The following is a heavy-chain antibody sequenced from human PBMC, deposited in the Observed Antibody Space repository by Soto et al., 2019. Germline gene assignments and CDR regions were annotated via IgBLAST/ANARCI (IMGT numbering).Heavy chain of an antibody. J-gene: IGHJ5*02. CDR3: AKGPGSYYGLNWFDP. CDR2: ISGSGGST. CDR1: GFTFSSYA. V-gene: IGHV3-23*01. Sequence: SVRLSCAASGFTFSSYAMSWVRQAPGKGLEWVSAISGSGGSTYYADSVKGRFTISRDNSKNTLYLQMNSLRAEDTAVYYCAKGPGSYYGLNWFDPWGQGTLVTVSS. D-gene: IGHD3-10*01.